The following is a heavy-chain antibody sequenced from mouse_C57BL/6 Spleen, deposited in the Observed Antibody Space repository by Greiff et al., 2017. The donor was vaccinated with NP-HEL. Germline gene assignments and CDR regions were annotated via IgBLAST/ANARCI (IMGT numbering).Heavy chain of an antibody. D-gene: IGHD1-1*01. CDR1: GYTFTSYW. Sequence: VQLQQPGAELVRPGTSVKLSCKASGYTFTSYWMHWVKQRPGQGLEWIGVIDPSDSYTNYNQKFKGKATLTVDTSSSTAYMQLSSLTSEDSAVYYCARGYGSSSFAYWGQGTLVTVSA. J-gene: IGHJ3*01. V-gene: IGHV1-59*01. CDR2: IDPSDSYT. CDR3: ARGYGSSSFAY.